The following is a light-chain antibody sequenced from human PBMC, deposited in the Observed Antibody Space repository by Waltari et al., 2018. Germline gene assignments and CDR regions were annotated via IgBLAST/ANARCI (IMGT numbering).Light chain of an antibody. J-gene: IGKJ1*01. CDR2: AAS. V-gene: IGKV1-8*01. CDR1: QGISSY. CDR3: QQYYSYPRT. Sequence: AIRMTQSPSSLSASTGDRVTITCRASQGISSYLAWYQQKPGKAPNPLIYAASTLQNGGPSRFSGSGSGTDFTLTISCLQSEDFATYYCQQYYSYPRTFGQGTKVEIK.